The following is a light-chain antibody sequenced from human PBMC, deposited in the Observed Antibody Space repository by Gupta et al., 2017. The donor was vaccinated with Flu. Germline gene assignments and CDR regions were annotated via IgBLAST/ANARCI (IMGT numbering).Light chain of an antibody. CDR2: GKT. CDR3: QAYDYTPGAFV. V-gene: IGLV1-40*01. Sequence: SVLTQPISVSGAPAQRVTISCTGSTSNIGAGYDTHWYQQLPGAAPKLLIYGKTNRPSGVPERFSGSQSGTSAALAIAGLQAEDEADYYCQAYDYTPGAFVFGTGTKVTVL. CDR1: TSNIGAGYD. J-gene: IGLJ1*01.